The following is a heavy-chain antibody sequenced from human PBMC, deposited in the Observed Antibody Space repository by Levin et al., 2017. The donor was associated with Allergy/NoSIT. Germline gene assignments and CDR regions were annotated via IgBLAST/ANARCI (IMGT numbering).Heavy chain of an antibody. CDR3: ARDGGRSCSSISCYSGYYYYGLDV. Sequence: GGSLRLSCAASGFTFSDYHMSWIRQAPGKGLEWISYIADSDSTIKYSDSVKGRFTISRDNAKNSLYLEMNSLTSEDTAVYYCARDGGRSCSSISCYSGYYYYGLDVWGQGTTVTVSS. CDR2: IADSDSTI. J-gene: IGHJ6*02. CDR1: GFTFSDYH. D-gene: IGHD2-2*02. V-gene: IGHV3-11*01.